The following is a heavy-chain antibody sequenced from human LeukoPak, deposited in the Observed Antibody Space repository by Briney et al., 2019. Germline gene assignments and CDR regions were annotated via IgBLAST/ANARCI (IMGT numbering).Heavy chain of an antibody. J-gene: IGHJ6*03. CDR1: GVSISSSNSY. D-gene: IGHD3-10*01. Sequence: SETLSLTCTVSGVSISSSNSYWGWIRQPPGKGLEWIGRIYFSGSTYYNPSLKSRVTISVDTSKNQFSLKLSSVTAADTAVYYCARDLGGSGSYYSYYYYYYMDVWGKGTTVTVSS. V-gene: IGHV4-39*07. CDR3: ARDLGGSGSYYSYYYYYYMDV. CDR2: IYFSGST.